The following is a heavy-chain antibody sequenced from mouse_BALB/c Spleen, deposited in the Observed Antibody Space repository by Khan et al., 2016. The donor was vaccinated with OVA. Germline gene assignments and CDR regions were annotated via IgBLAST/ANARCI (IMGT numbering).Heavy chain of an antibody. CDR1: GFTFSSYV. D-gene: IGHD2-14*01. CDR3: TREAYRYDEYYFDY. CDR2: ISSGGTP. V-gene: IGHV5-6-5*01. J-gene: IGHJ2*01. Sequence: EVELVESGGGLVKPGGSLNLSCAASGFTFSSYVMSWVRQTPEKRLPWVASISSGGTPYYPDSVKGRFTISRDNAMNILYLQMSSLRSEDTAIYYCTREAYRYDEYYFDYWGQGTTLTVSS.